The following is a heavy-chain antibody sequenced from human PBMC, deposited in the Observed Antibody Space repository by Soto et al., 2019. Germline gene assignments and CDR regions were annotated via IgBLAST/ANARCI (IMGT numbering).Heavy chain of an antibody. CDR1: GGSISSGGYS. J-gene: IGHJ6*02. D-gene: IGHD2-2*01. V-gene: IGHV4-30-2*01. Sequence: PSETLSLTCAVSGGSISSGGYSWSRIRQPPGKGLEWIGYIYYSGTTNYNPSLKSRVTISVDTSKNQFSLKLSSVTAADTAVYYCARVPAAIVFGLYGMDVCGDGTTVTVS. CDR3: ARVPAAIVFGLYGMDV. CDR2: IYYSGTT.